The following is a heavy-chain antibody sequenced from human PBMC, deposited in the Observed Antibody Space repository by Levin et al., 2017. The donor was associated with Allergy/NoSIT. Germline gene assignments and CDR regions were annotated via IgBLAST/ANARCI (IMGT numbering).Heavy chain of an antibody. J-gene: IGHJ4*02. Sequence: GESLKISCAASGFAFTNTWMSWVRQAPGKGLEWLGRITTETDGGTADYAAPVKGRFTISRDDSKNTLYLQMNSLKTEDTAVYYCATDVRCSGGSCYASGIDYWGQGTLVTVSS. CDR3: ATDVRCSGGSCYASGIDY. V-gene: IGHV3-15*01. D-gene: IGHD2-15*01. CDR1: GFAFTNTW. CDR2: ITTETDGGTA.